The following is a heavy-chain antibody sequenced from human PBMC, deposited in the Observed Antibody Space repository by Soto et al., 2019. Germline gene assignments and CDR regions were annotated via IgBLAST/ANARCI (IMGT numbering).Heavy chain of an antibody. J-gene: IGHJ4*02. CDR3: SRGGYYDSSGYYSHFDY. V-gene: IGHV4-30-4*01. Sequence: SETLSLTCTVSGGSISSGDYYWSWIRQPPGKGLEWIGYIYYSETTYYNPSLKSRVTISVDTSKNQSSLKLSSVTAADTAVYYCSRGGYYDSSGYYSHFDYWGQGTLVTVSS. D-gene: IGHD3-22*01. CDR2: IYYSETT. CDR1: GGSISSGDYY.